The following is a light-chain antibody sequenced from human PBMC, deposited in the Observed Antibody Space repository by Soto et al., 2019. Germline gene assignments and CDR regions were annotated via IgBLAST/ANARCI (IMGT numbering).Light chain of an antibody. V-gene: IGLV1-40*01. Sequence: QSVLTQPPSVAGAPGQRVTISCTGSSSNIGAGYDVHWYQQLPGTAPKLLIYGNSNRPSGVPDRFSVSKSGTSASLAITGLQAEDETDYYRQCYDGSLSGSVFGGGTKLTVL. CDR3: QCYDGSLSGSV. CDR1: SSNIGAGYD. CDR2: GNS. J-gene: IGLJ2*01.